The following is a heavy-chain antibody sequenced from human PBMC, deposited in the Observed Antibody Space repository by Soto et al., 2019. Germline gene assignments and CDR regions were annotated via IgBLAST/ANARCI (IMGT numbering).Heavy chain of an antibody. Sequence: PGGSLRLSCAASGFTFDDYGMSWVRQAPGKGLEWVAVISYDGSNKYYADSVKGRFTISRDNSKNTLYLQMNSLRAEDTAVYYCAKDNCISTSCYRLYNWFDPWGQGTLVTVSS. CDR1: GFTFDDYG. CDR2: ISYDGSNK. V-gene: IGHV3-30*18. J-gene: IGHJ5*02. CDR3: AKDNCISTSCYRLYNWFDP. D-gene: IGHD2-2*01.